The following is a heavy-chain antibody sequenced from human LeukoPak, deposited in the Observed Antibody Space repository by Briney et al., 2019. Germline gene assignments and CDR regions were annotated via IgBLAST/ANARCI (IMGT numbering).Heavy chain of an antibody. J-gene: IGHJ6*03. CDR3: ARGGTTTDYYYYYYMDV. Sequence: PGGSLRLSCAASGFTFSSYWMSWVRQAPGTGLERVANINQDGSEKYYVDSVKGRFTISRDNAKNSRYLQMNSLRAEDTAVYYCARGGTTTDYYYYYYMDVWGKGTTVTVSS. CDR2: INQDGSEK. CDR1: GFTFSSYW. V-gene: IGHV3-7*01. D-gene: IGHD4-17*01.